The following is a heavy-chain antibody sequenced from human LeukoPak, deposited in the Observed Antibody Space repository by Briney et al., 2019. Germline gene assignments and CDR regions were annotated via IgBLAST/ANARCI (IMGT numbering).Heavy chain of an antibody. J-gene: IGHJ5*02. CDR3: ARFMVRGVTSP. CDR2: INHSGST. CDR1: GGSFSGYY. V-gene: IGHV4-34*01. D-gene: IGHD3-10*01. Sequence: SETLSLTCAVYGGSFSGYYWSWIRQPPGKGLEWIGEINHSGSTNYNPSLKSRVTISVDTSKNQFSPKLSSVTAADTAVYYCARFMVRGVTSPWGQGTLVTVSS.